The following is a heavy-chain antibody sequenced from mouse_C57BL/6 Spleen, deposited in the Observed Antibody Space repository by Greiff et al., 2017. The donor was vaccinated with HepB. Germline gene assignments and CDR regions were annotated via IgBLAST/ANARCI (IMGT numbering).Heavy chain of an antibody. CDR3: ARFITTVVADYFDY. J-gene: IGHJ2*01. CDR2: IAPSDSYT. CDR1: GYTFTSYW. Sequence: QVQLQQPGAELVMPGASVKLSCKASGYTFTSYWMHWVKQRPGQGLEWIGEIAPSDSYTNYNQKFKGKSTLTVDKSSSTAYMQLSSLTSEDSAVYYCARFITTVVADYFDYWGQVTTLTVSS. V-gene: IGHV1-69*01. D-gene: IGHD1-1*01.